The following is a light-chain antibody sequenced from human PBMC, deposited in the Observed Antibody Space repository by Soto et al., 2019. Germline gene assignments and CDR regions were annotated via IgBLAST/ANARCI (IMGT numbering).Light chain of an antibody. CDR3: CSYAGSSTDV. V-gene: IGLV2-23*02. CDR2: EVS. J-gene: IGLJ1*01. Sequence: QSALTQPASVSGSPGQSITISCTGTSSDVGSYNLVSWYQQHPGKAPKLMIYEVSKPPSGVSNRFSGSKSGNTASLTISGLQAEDEADYYCCSYAGSSTDVFGTGTKLTVL. CDR1: SSDVGSYNL.